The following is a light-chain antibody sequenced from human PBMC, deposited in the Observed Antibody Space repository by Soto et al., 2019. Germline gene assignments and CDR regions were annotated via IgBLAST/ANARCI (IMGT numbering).Light chain of an antibody. CDR2: KAS. Sequence: DIQMTQSPSTLSVSVGDRVTITCRASQSISSWLSWYQQKQGKAPNLLIYKASSLESGVPSRFSGSGSSTEFTLTSSSLQPDDFATYYCQQYNSYPLTFGGGTKVEIK. CDR1: QSISSW. V-gene: IGKV1-5*03. CDR3: QQYNSYPLT. J-gene: IGKJ4*01.